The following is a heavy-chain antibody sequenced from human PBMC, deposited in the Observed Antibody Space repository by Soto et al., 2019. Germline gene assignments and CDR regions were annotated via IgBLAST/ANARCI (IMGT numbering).Heavy chain of an antibody. V-gene: IGHV3-74*01. CDR2: MNEDGGTT. D-gene: IGHD3-10*01. CDR3: ASDLSGRADV. J-gene: IGHJ6*02. CDR1: GFTFSSYW. Sequence: GGSLRLSCAAPGFTFSSYWMHWVRQAPGKGLVWVSRMNEDGGTTDYADSVKGRFTISRDNAKNTLYLQMNSLRVEDTAVYYCASDLSGRADVWGQGTTVTISS.